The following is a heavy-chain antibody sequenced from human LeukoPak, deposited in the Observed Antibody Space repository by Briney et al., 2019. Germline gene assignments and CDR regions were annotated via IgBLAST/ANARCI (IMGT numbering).Heavy chain of an antibody. CDR3: ARDVLVVVPAATSYYYYMDV. CDR1: GYAFTGYC. CDR2: INPNSGGT. V-gene: IGHV1-2*02. D-gene: IGHD2-2*01. Sequence: ASVKVSCKASGYAFTGYCMHWVRQAPGQGLEWMGWINPNSGGTNYAQKFQGRVTMTRDTSISTAYMELSRLRSDDTAVYYCARDVLVVVPAATSYYYYMDVWGKGTTVTVSS. J-gene: IGHJ6*03.